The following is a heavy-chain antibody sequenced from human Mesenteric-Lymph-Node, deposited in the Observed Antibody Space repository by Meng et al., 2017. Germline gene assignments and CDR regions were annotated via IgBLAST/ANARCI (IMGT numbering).Heavy chain of an antibody. CDR3: ASSDYYRSDY. V-gene: IGHV4-4*02. CDR1: GGSISRSDW. J-gene: IGHJ4*02. Sequence: VQLRQWGAGPLKPAETLSLPCAVSGGSISRSDWWSWVRQPPGKGLEWIGETSHSGSTNYSPSLKSRVTISLDKSKNQLSLKLNSVTAADTAVYYCASSDYYRSDYWGQGTLVTVSS. CDR2: TSHSGST. D-gene: IGHD3-22*01.